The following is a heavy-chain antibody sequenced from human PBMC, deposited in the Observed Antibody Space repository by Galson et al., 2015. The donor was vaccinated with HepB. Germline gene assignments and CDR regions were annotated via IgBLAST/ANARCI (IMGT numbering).Heavy chain of an antibody. J-gene: IGHJ5*02. Sequence: SVKVSCKASGYTFSTYSITWVRQAPGQGLEWMGWISPSPYNRYTNYARKFQGRVTMTTDTSTSTAYMELRSLRSDDTAVYYCARGALVVVVGATQNNWFDPWGQGTLVTVSS. V-gene: IGHV1-18*01. CDR1: GYTFSTYS. D-gene: IGHD2-15*01. CDR3: ARGALVVVVGATQNNWFDP. CDR2: ISPSPYNRYT.